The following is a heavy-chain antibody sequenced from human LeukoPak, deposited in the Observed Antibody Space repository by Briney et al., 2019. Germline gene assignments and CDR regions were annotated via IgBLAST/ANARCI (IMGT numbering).Heavy chain of an antibody. CDR1: GGTFSSYA. V-gene: IGHV1-46*01. Sequence: AASVKVSCKASGGTFSSYAISWVRQAPGQGLEWMGIINPSGGSTSYAQKFQGRVTMTRDTSTSTVYMELSSLRSEDTAVYYCARAMYSSSWYGWFDPWGQGTLVTVSS. CDR2: INPSGGST. J-gene: IGHJ5*02. CDR3: ARAMYSSSWYGWFDP. D-gene: IGHD6-13*01.